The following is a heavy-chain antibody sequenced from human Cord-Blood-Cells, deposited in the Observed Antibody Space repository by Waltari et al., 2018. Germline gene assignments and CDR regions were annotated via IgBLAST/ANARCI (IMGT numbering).Heavy chain of an antibody. V-gene: IGHV1-2*04. CDR1: GYTFTGYY. Sequence: QVQLVQSGAEVKKPGASLKVSCKASGYTFTGYYMHWLRQAPGQGLEWMGWINPNSGGTNYAQKFQGWVTMTRDTSISTAYMELSRLRSDDTAVYYCARGPAPLLWFGETYGMDVWGQGTTVTVSS. CDR2: INPNSGGT. CDR3: ARGPAPLLWFGETYGMDV. J-gene: IGHJ6*02. D-gene: IGHD3-10*01.